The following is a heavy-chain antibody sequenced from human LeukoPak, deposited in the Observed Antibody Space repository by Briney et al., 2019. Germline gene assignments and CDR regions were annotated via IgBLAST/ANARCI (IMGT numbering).Heavy chain of an antibody. CDR1: GFTFSSYG. D-gene: IGHD1-26*01. Sequence: PGGSLRLSCAASGFTFSSYGMHWVRQAPGKGLEWVAFIRYDGSNKYYADSVKGRFTISRDNSKNTLYLQMNSLRAEDTAVYYCAKDGGGSYTSGDQASGIDAFDIWGQGTMVTVSS. CDR3: AKDGGGSYTSGDQASGIDAFDI. CDR2: IRYDGSNK. V-gene: IGHV3-30*02. J-gene: IGHJ3*02.